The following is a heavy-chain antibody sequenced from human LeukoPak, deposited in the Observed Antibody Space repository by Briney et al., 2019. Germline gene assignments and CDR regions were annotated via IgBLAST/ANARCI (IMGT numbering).Heavy chain of an antibody. V-gene: IGHV1-2*02. CDR1: GYTFTGYY. CDR3: ARESHYDILTGESLDYYYYGMDV. D-gene: IGHD3-9*01. CDR2: INPNSGGT. Sequence: ASVKVSCKASGYTFTGYYMHWVRQAPGQGLEWMGWINPNSGGTNYAQKFQGRVTMTRDTSISTAYMELSRLRSDDTAVYYCARESHYDILTGESLDYYYYGMDVWGQGTTVTVSS. J-gene: IGHJ6*02.